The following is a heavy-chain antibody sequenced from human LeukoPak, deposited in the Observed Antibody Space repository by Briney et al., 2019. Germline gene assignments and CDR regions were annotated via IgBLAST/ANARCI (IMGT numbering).Heavy chain of an antibody. CDR3: ARDLGRDITIFGVVIPNFDY. J-gene: IGHJ4*02. D-gene: IGHD3-3*01. CDR1: GYTFTSYY. V-gene: IGHV1-46*01. Sequence: GASVKVSCEASGYTFTSYYMHWVRQAPGQGLEWMVIINPSGGSTSYAQKFQGRVTMTRDTSTSTVYMELSSLRSEDTAVYYCARDLGRDITIFGVVIPNFDYWGQGTPVTVSS. CDR2: INPSGGST.